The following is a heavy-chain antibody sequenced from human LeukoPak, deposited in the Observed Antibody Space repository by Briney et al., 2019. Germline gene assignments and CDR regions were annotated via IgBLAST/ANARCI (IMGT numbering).Heavy chain of an antibody. CDR1: GFTFSSYS. J-gene: IGHJ4*02. V-gene: IGHV3-21*05. CDR3: AKFIAAPFYFDY. CDR2: ISSSSSYI. Sequence: GGSLRLSCAASGFTFSSYSMNWVRQAPGEGLEWVSYISSSSSYIYYADSVKGRFTISRDNAKNSLYLQMNSLRAEDTAVYYCAKFIAAPFYFDYWGQGTLVTVSS. D-gene: IGHD6-13*01.